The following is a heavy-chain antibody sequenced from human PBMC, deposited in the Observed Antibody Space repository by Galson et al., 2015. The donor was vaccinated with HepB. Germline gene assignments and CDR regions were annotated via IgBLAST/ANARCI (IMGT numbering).Heavy chain of an antibody. CDR1: GYTFTSYA. Sequence: SVKVSCKASGYTFTSYAMHWVRQAPGQRLEWMGWINAGNGNTKYSQKFQGRVTITRDTSASTAYMELSSLRSEDTAVYYCASSYSSSGGPFDYWGQGTLVTVSS. D-gene: IGHD6-13*01. V-gene: IGHV1-3*01. CDR2: INAGNGNT. J-gene: IGHJ4*02. CDR3: ASSYSSSGGPFDY.